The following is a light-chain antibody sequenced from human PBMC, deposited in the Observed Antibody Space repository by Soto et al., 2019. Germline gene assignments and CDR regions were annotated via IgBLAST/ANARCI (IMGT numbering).Light chain of an antibody. Sequence: AIQMTQSPSSLSASVGDRVTITCRASQDIRNDLGWYQQRPGNAHKLLIYGASTLHSGVPSRFSGSGSGTDFTLTISSLQPEDFASYYCLQDFDSFPTFGGGNRLEIK. CDR2: GAS. V-gene: IGKV1-6*01. CDR1: QDIRND. J-gene: IGKJ4*01. CDR3: LQDFDSFPT.